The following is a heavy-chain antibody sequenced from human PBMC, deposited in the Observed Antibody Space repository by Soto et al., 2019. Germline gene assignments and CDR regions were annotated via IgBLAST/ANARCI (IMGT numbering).Heavy chain of an antibody. V-gene: IGHV3-21*01. J-gene: IGHJ4*01. CDR1: GFTFSRYS. D-gene: IGHD5-18*01. Sequence: GGSLRLSCAASGFTFSRYSMNWVRQAPGKGLEWVSSISSSSSYIYYADSVKGRFTISRDNAKNSLYLQMNSLRAEDTAVYYCASGYGYPGGGVTPQFHWGHGALVTVSS. CDR2: ISSSSSYI. CDR3: ASGYGYPGGGVTPQFH.